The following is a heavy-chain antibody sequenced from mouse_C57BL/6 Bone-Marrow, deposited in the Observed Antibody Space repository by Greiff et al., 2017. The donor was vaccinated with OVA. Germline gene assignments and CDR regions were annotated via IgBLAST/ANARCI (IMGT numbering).Heavy chain of an antibody. Sequence: VQLQQSGPELVKPGASVKISCKASGYTFTDYYMNWVKQSHGKSLEWIGDINPNNGGTSYNQKFKGKATLTVDKSSSTAYMELRSLTSEDSAVYYCARQRVPSCAYWGQGTLVTVSA. CDR3: ARQRVPSCAY. J-gene: IGHJ3*01. CDR1: GYTFTDYY. V-gene: IGHV1-26*01. CDR2: INPNNGGT.